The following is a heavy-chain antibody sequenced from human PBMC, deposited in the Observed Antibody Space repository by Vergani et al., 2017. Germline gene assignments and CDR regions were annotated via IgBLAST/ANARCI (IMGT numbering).Heavy chain of an antibody. V-gene: IGHV4-4*07. Sequence: QVQLQESGPGLVKPSETLSLTCTVSGGSISSYYWSWIRQPAGKGLEWIGRIYTSGSTNYNPSLKSRVTMSVDTSKNQFSLKLSSVTAADTAVYYCARGWYDSSGYYRSDAFDIWGQGTIVTVSS. CDR2: IYTSGST. CDR3: ARGWYDSSGYYRSDAFDI. CDR1: GGSISSYY. J-gene: IGHJ3*02. D-gene: IGHD3-22*01.